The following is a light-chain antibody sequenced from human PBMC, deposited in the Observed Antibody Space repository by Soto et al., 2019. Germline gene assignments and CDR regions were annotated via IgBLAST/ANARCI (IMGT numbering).Light chain of an antibody. V-gene: IGKV1-6*01. CDR2: AAS. CDR3: LQDYDYPRT. CDR1: QGIRDE. Sequence: AIQMTQSPSSLPASVGDRVTITCRASQGIRDELGWYQQKAGKAPNLLISAASRLQSGVPSRFSGRGSGTDFTLTISSLQPEDFATYYCLQDYDYPRTFCQGTKVELK. J-gene: IGKJ1*01.